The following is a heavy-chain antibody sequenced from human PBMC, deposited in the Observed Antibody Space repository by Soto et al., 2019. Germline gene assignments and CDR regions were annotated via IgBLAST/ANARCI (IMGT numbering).Heavy chain of an antibody. J-gene: IGHJ5*02. V-gene: IGHV3-48*02. D-gene: IGHD1-1*01. CDR2: ISSSSSTI. Sequence: EVQLVESGGGLVQPGGSLRLSCAASGFTFSSYSMNWVRQAPGKGLEWVSYISSSSSTIYYADSVKGRFTISRDNAKNSLYLQMNSLRDEDTAVYYCASELAALTWFDPWGQGSLVTVSS. CDR1: GFTFSSYS. CDR3: ASELAALTWFDP.